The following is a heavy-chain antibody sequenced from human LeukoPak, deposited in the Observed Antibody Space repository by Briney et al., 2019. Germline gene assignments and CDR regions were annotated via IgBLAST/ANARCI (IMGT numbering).Heavy chain of an antibody. CDR2: IYYSGST. Sequence: SETLSLTCTVSGGSISTYYWSWIRQPPGKGLEWIGYIYYSGSTNYNPSLKSRVTISVDTSKNQFSLKLSSVTAADTAVYYCARDGGSLSGMDVWGQGTTVTVS. D-gene: IGHD6-13*01. CDR3: ARDGGSLSGMDV. J-gene: IGHJ6*02. V-gene: IGHV4-59*01. CDR1: GGSISTYY.